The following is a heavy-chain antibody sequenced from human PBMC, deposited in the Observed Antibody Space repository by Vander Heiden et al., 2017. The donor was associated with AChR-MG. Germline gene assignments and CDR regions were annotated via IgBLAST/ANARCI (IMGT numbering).Heavy chain of an antibody. CDR1: GYPFTDYY. Sequence: QVQLVQAGTEVKEPGASMKVSCKASGYPFTDYYIPWVRQAPGQGLEWMGWIKPNSGGTSFAQTFQGRITMTRDTSISTVYMELRSLRSDDTAVYYCARGGVLRFLEWSHNWLDPWGQGTPVTVSS. J-gene: IGHJ5*02. CDR2: IKPNSGGT. CDR3: ARGGVLRFLEWSHNWLDP. V-gene: IGHV1-2*02. D-gene: IGHD3-3*01.